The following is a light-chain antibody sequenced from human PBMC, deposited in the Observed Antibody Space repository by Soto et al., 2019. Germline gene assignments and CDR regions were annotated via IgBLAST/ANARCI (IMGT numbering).Light chain of an antibody. V-gene: IGLV2-14*01. CDR3: SSYTSINKV. J-gene: IGLJ2*01. CDR2: EIS. CDR1: SSDVGGYKY. Sequence: QSALTQPASVSGSPGQSITISCTGVSSDVGGYKYVSWYQQHPGKAPKVMIYEISKRPSGVSDRFSGSKTGKTASLTISGLQAEDEADNYCSSYTSINKVFGGGTQLTVL.